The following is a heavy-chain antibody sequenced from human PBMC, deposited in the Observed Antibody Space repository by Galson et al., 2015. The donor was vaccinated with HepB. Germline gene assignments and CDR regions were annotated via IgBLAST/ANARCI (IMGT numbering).Heavy chain of an antibody. Sequence: QSGAEVKKPGESLKISCKGSGYSFTSYWIGWVRQMPGKGLEWMGIIYPGDSDTRYSPSFQGQVTISADKSISTAYLQWSSLKASDTAMYYCARHLQLSLGTDDAFDIWGQGTMVTVSS. CDR3: ARHLQLSLGTDDAFDI. D-gene: IGHD2-8*02. CDR1: GYSFTSYW. V-gene: IGHV5-51*01. CDR2: IYPGDSDT. J-gene: IGHJ3*02.